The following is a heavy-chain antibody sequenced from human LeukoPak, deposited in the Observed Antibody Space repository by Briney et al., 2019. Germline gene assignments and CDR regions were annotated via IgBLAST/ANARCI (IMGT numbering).Heavy chain of an antibody. J-gene: IGHJ6*03. CDR3: AAPDSSGSFYYYYMDV. D-gene: IGHD3-22*01. V-gene: IGHV1-69*05. CDR1: GGTFRSYG. Sequence: ASVKVSCKASGGTFRSYGISWVRQAPGQGLEWMGGIIPIFGTANYAQKFQGRVTITTDESTSTAYMELSSLRPEDTAVYYCAAPDSSGSFYYYYMDVWGKGTTVTVSS. CDR2: IIPIFGTA.